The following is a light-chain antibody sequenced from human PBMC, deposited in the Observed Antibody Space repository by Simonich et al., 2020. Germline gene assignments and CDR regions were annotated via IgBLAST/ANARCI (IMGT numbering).Light chain of an antibody. CDR1: SSDVGGYNY. Sequence: QSALTQPRSVSGSPGQSVTISGTGTSSDVGGYNYVSWYQQHPGKAPKRMLYDVSKRPSGVPDRFSGYKSGNTASLTISGLQAEDEADYYCCSYAGSYVVFGGGTKLTVL. CDR2: DVS. V-gene: IGLV2-11*01. J-gene: IGLJ2*01. CDR3: CSYAGSYVV.